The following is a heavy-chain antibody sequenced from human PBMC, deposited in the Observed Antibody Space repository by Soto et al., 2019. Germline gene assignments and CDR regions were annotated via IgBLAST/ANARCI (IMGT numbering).Heavy chain of an antibody. CDR2: IYYSGST. D-gene: IGHD2-15*01. Sequence: PSETLSLTCTVSGVSISSGDYYWSWIRQPPGKGLEWIGYIYYSGSTYYNPSLKSRVTISVDTSKNQFSLKLSSVTAADTAVYYCARPLSGGNNQYYFDYWGQGTLVTVSS. J-gene: IGHJ4*02. CDR3: ARPLSGGNNQYYFDY. CDR1: GVSISSGDYY. V-gene: IGHV4-30-4*01.